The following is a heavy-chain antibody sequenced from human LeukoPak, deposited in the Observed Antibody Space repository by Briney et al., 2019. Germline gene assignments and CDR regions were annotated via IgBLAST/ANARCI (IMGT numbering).Heavy chain of an antibody. Sequence: PSETLSLTCTVSGVSMTSGGYHWSWIRQHPEKGLEWIGYIYYTGNTYYNPSLKSRVIISVDTSKNQLSLKLNYVIVADTAVYYCAREADSGTYARYGTDVWGQGTTVTVSS. CDR2: IYYTGNT. J-gene: IGHJ6*01. CDR1: GVSMTSGGYH. V-gene: IGHV4-31*03. CDR3: AREADSGTYARYGTDV. D-gene: IGHD1-26*01.